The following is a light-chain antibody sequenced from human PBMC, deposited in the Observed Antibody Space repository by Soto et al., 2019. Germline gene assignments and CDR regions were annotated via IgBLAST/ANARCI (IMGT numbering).Light chain of an antibody. CDR2: GAS. CDR3: HQHGGSPET. Sequence: EIVLTKSPGTLSLSPRERATLXCRSSRSVNNNYLAWYQQKPGQAPRLLIFGASSRATGIPDRFIGSGSGTEFILTISRLEPDDFAIYHCHQHGGSPETFGQGTKVDIK. CDR1: RSVNNNY. J-gene: IGKJ1*01. V-gene: IGKV3-20*01.